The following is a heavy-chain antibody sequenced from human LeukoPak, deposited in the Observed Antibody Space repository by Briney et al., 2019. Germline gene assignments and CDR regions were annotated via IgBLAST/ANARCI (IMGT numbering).Heavy chain of an antibody. D-gene: IGHD5-18*01. CDR3: AKSHGDYYFYVMDV. Sequence: GGSLRLSCAASGFTFSNYAMSWVRQAPGKGLEWVSVISGSDGTTYYADSVKGRFTVSRDNSKNTLYLQMNSLRAEDTAVYYCAKSHGDYYFYVMDVWGQGTTVTVSS. J-gene: IGHJ6*02. CDR2: ISGSDGTT. V-gene: IGHV3-23*01. CDR1: GFTFSNYA.